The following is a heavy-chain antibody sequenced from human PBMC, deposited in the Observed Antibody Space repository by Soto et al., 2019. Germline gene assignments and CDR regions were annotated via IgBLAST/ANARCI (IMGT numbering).Heavy chain of an antibody. CDR1: AGSISTYH. CDR2: IYYTGST. V-gene: IGHV4-4*07. CDR3: ASDCSGGACYPASFDY. J-gene: IGHJ4*02. Sequence: PSETLSLTCSVSAGSISTYHWSWIRQPAGKGLEWIGRIYYTGSTDYNPSLKSRVTMSVDTSKNQFSLKVSSVTAADTAVYYCASDCSGGACYPASFDYWGQGTLVTVSS. D-gene: IGHD2-15*01.